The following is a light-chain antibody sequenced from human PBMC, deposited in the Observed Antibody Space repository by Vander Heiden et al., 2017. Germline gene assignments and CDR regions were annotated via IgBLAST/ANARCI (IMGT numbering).Light chain of an antibody. V-gene: IGKV1-39*01. J-gene: IGKJ2*01. Sequence: DIQMTQSPSSLSASVGDRVSITCRASQSIRTYLNWYQQKPGKAPKLLIYAASSLHSGIPSRFSGSASRTDFTLTISSLQPEDFATYYCQQSFSTPPTFGQGTKLEIK. CDR2: AAS. CDR3: QQSFSTPPT. CDR1: QSIRTY.